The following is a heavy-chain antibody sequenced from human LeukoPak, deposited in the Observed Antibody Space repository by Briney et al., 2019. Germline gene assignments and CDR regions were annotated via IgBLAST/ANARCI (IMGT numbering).Heavy chain of an antibody. J-gene: IGHJ4*02. V-gene: IGHV4-34*01. CDR1: GGSFSGYY. CDR2: INHSGST. Sequence: SETLSLTCAVYGGSFSGYYWSWIRQPPGKGLEWIGEINHSGSTNYSPSLKSRVTISVDTSKNQFSLKLSSVTAADTAVYYCATITGTLGTGYFDYWGQGTLVTVSS. D-gene: IGHD1-7*01. CDR3: ATITGTLGTGYFDY.